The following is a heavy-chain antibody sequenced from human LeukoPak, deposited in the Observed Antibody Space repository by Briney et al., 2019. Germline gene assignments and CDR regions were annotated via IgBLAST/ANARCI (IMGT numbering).Heavy chain of an antibody. CDR1: GFAFSGYS. CDR3: AKAGYDYSNINWFDP. J-gene: IGHJ5*02. V-gene: IGHV3-23*01. Sequence: PAGSLRLSCAASGFAFSGYSMSWVRQAPGKGLEWVSAISGSGANTYYEDSVKRRFSISRDNAKTTLYLQMNRMRDDDTDVYFCAKAGYDYSNINWFDPWGQGTLVTVSS. D-gene: IGHD4-11*01. CDR2: ISGSGANT.